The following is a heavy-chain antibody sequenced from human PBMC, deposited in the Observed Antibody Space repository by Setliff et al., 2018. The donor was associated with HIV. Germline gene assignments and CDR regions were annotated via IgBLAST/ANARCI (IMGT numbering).Heavy chain of an antibody. CDR3: ARHPTGSYANFDY. J-gene: IGHJ4*02. CDR1: GFTFSSYS. D-gene: IGHD1-26*01. V-gene: IGHV3-21*01. Sequence: GGSLRLSCAASGFTFSSYSMNWVRQAPGKGLEWVSSISSSSSYIYYADSVKGRFTISRDNAKNSLYLQMNSLRAEDTAVYYCARHPTGSYANFDYWGQGTLVTVSS. CDR2: ISSSSSYI.